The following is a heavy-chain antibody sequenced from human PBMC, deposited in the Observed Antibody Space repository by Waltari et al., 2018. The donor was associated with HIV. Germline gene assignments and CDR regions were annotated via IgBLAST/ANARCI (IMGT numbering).Heavy chain of an antibody. CDR1: GGSFSTYA. J-gene: IGHJ5*02. CDR2: IIPITGMT. CDR3: ARDRYCSSTNCYTGTYWFAP. Sequence: QVQLIQSGAEVTKAGSSVKVSCKASGGSFSTYAISWVRQATGQGLAWVGRIIPITGMTQYAEMLQGRVSFTADKSTNTAYMDLSSLKSDDTAIYYCARDRYCSSTNCYTGTYWFAPWGQGTLVTVSS. D-gene: IGHD2-2*02. V-gene: IGHV1-69*04.